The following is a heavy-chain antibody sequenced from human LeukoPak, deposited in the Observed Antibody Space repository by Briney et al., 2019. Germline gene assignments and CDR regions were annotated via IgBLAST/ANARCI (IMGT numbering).Heavy chain of an antibody. CDR1: GGSISSSTYY. J-gene: IGHJ5*02. CDR2: IYYTGNT. D-gene: IGHD6-6*01. V-gene: IGHV4-39*01. Sequence: SETLSLTCTVSGGSISSSTYYWGWIRQPPGKGLEWIGSIYYTGNTYYNPSLKSRVTISVDTSRNQFSLKLSSVTAADTAVYYCAVASIAAQGVAKWFDPWGQGTLVTVSS. CDR3: AVASIAAQGVAKWFDP.